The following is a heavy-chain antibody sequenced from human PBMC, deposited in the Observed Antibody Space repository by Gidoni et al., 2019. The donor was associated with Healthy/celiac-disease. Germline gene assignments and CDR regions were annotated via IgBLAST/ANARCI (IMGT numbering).Heavy chain of an antibody. CDR3: AREGAMVRGVMNYYYGMDV. CDR2: INPNSGGT. Sequence: QVQLVQSGAEVKKPGASVKVSCKASGYTFTGYYMHWVRQAPGQGLEWMGWINPNSGGTNYAQKFQGRVTRTRDTSISTAYRELSRLRADDTAVYYCAREGAMVRGVMNYYYGMDVWGQGTTVTVSS. CDR1: GYTFTGYY. J-gene: IGHJ6*02. V-gene: IGHV1-2*02. D-gene: IGHD3-10*01.